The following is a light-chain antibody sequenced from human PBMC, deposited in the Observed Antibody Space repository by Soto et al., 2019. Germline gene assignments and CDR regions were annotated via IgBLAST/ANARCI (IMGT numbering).Light chain of an antibody. CDR1: QSVSDN. CDR3: QQYKNWPHT. CDR2: GVS. J-gene: IGKJ1*01. Sequence: ETVMTQSPDTLSLSPGERATLSCRASQSVSDNLAWYQQRPGQGPRHLIYGVSTRATGIPARFSGSGSGTEFNLTISSLQSEDFAVYYCQQYKNWPHTFGQGTKVEIK. V-gene: IGKV3-15*01.